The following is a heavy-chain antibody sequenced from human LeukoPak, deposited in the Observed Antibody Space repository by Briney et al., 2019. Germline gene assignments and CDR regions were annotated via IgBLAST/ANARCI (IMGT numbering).Heavy chain of an antibody. J-gene: IGHJ5*02. CDR2: INSDGSEG. D-gene: IGHD6-19*01. CDR1: GFTFSGFW. CDR3: AKQYSSGWYLPYNWFDP. V-gene: IGHV3-7*03. Sequence: GGSLRLSCAVSGFTFSGFWMSWSRQAPGKGLEWVASINSDGSEGYYADSVKGRFTISRDNSKNTLYLQMNSLRAEDTAVYYCAKQYSSGWYLPYNWFDPWGQGTLVTVSS.